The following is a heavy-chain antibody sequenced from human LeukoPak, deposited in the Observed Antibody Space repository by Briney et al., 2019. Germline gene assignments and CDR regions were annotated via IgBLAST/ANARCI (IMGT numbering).Heavy chain of an antibody. CDR3: AGRDYGDYFFDS. CDR2: ISSSSDYI. V-gene: IGHV3-21*01. J-gene: IGHJ4*02. Sequence: PGGSLRLSCAASGFTFTTFNMNWVRQSPGKGLEWVSCISSSSDYIYYADSVKGRFTISRDNSRNSLYLQMNSLRAEDTAVYYCAGRDYGDYFFDSWGQGTLVTVFS. CDR1: GFTFTTFN. D-gene: IGHD4-17*01.